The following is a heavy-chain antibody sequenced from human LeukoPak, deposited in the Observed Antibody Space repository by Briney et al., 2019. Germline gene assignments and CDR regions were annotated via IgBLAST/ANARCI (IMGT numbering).Heavy chain of an antibody. J-gene: IGHJ4*02. Sequence: PGGSLRLPCAASGFTFASYSMNWVRQAPGKGLEWVSSISGDSTYIYNAGSVKGRFTISRDNAQASLYLQMISLRADDTAVYYCARVSGRLERRSDLDYWGQGTLVIVSS. D-gene: IGHD1-1*01. CDR2: ISGDSTYI. V-gene: IGHV3-21*01. CDR3: ARVSGRLERRSDLDY. CDR1: GFTFASYS.